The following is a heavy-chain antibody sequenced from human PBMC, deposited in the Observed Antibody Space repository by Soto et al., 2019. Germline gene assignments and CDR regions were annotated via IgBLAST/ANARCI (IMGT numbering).Heavy chain of an antibody. V-gene: IGHV1-2*02. J-gene: IGHJ4*02. CDR3: ARGQQGYCTNGVCYPFDY. Sequence: SVKVSCKASGYTFTGYYMHWVRQAPGQGLEWMGWINPNSGGTNYAQKFQGRVTMTRDTSISTAYMELSRLRSDDTAVYYCARGQQGYCTNGVCYPFDYWGQGTMVTVYS. D-gene: IGHD2-8*01. CDR1: GYTFTGYY. CDR2: INPNSGGT.